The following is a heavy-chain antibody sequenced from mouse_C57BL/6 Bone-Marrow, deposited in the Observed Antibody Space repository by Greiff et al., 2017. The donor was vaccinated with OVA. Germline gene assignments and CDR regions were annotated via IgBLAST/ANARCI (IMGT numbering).Heavy chain of an antibody. Sequence: QVHVKQPGAELVKPGASVKMSCKASGYTFTSYWITWVKQRPGQGLEWIGDIYPGSGSTNYNEKFKSKATLTVDTSSSTAYMQLSSLTSEDSAVYYCARYDTPYYYAMDYWGQGTSVTVSS. CDR3: ARYDTPYYYAMDY. J-gene: IGHJ4*01. CDR1: GYTFTSYW. V-gene: IGHV1-55*01. D-gene: IGHD2-12*01. CDR2: IYPGSGST.